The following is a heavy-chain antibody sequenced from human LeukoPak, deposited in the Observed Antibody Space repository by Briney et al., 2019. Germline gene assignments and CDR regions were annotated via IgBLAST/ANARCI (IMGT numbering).Heavy chain of an antibody. CDR2: IYYSGST. D-gene: IGHD2-21*02. CDR1: GGSISSGGYY. J-gene: IGHJ4*02. Sequence: SQTLSLTCTVSGGSISSGGYYWSWIRQHPGKGLEWIGYIYYSGSTYYNPSLKSRVTISVDTSKNQFSLKLSSVTAADTAVYYCARAKVMTATTNYFDYWGQGTLVTVSS. CDR3: ARAKVMTATTNYFDY. V-gene: IGHV4-30-4*08.